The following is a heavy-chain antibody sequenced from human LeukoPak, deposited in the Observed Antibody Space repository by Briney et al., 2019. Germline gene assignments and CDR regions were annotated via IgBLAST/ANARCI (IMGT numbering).Heavy chain of an antibody. D-gene: IGHD2-2*01. CDR1: GYTFTGYY. Sequence: ASVKVSCKASGYTFTGYYMHWVRQAPGQGLEWMGWINPNSGGTNYAQKFQGRVTMTRDTSISTAYMELSRLRSDDTAVYYCARGDLGYCSSTSCPPHYYYYYGMDVWGQGTTVTVSS. CDR2: INPNSGGT. V-gene: IGHV1-2*02. J-gene: IGHJ6*02. CDR3: ARGDLGYCSSTSCPPHYYYYYGMDV.